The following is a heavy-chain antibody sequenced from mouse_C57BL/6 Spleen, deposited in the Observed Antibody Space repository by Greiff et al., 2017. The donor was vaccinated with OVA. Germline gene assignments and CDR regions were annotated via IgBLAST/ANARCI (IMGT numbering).Heavy chain of an antibody. J-gene: IGHJ1*03. D-gene: IGHD2-1*01. CDR1: GYTFTEYT. Sequence: QVQLQQSGAELVKPGASVKLSCKASGYTFTEYTIHWVKQRSGQGLEWIGWFYPGSGSIKYNEKFKDKATLTADKSASTVYMELSILTSEDSAVYFCARHEGDYGNYGVRYFDVWGTGTTVTVSA. CDR3: ARHEGDYGNYGVRYFDV. CDR2: FYPGSGSI. V-gene: IGHV1-62-2*01.